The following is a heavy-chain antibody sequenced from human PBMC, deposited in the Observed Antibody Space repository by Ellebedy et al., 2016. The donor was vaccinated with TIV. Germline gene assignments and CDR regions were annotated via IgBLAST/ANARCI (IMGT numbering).Heavy chain of an antibody. CDR2: ITSKSYGGTP. Sequence: GESLKISCTGSGFNFGDYAMIWFRQAPGKGLEWVGFITSKSYGGTPAYAASVKGRFTISRDDSKCVAYLQMDSLKTEDTSVYFCSRLPRDKSYDYPFDFWGQGALVSVSS. CDR1: GFNFGDYA. J-gene: IGHJ4*02. V-gene: IGHV3-49*03. CDR3: SRLPRDKSYDYPFDF. D-gene: IGHD3-16*01.